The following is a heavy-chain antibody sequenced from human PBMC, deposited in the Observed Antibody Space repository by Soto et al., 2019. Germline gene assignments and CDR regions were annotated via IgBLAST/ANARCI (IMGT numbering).Heavy chain of an antibody. CDR3: AKDRGGGYSSSSGVFDY. Sequence: GESLKISCAASGFTFSSYAMSWVRQAPGKGLEWVSAISGSGGSTYYADSVKGRFTISRDNSKNTLYLQMNSLRAEDTAVYYCAKDRGGGYSSSSGVFDYWGQGTLVTVSS. CDR2: ISGSGGST. J-gene: IGHJ4*02. D-gene: IGHD6-6*01. V-gene: IGHV3-23*01. CDR1: GFTFSSYA.